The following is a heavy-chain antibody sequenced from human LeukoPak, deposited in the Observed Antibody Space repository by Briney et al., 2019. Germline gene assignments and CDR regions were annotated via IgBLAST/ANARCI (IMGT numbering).Heavy chain of an antibody. CDR1: GFTFSNYV. Sequence: GGSLRLSCAASGFTFSNYVMSWVRQAPGKGLEWVSGISSSGGSTYYADSVKGRFTISRDNSKNTLYLQMNSLRAEDTAVYYCAKRRVVGATIGAFNMWGQGQWSPSLQ. V-gene: IGHV3-23*01. CDR3: AKRRVVGATIGAFNM. D-gene: IGHD1-26*01. CDR2: ISSSGGST. J-gene: IGHJ3*02.